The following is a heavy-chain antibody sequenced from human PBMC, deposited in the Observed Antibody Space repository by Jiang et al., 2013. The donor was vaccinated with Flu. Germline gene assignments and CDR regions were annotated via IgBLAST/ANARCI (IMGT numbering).Heavy chain of an antibody. J-gene: IGHJ6*02. CDR1: GYTFTSYG. CDR3: ARDRRYCSSTSCPPHYYYGMDV. Sequence: GAEVKKPGASVKVSCKASGYTFTSYGISWVRQAPGQGLEWMGWISAYNGNTNYAQKLQGRVTMTTDTSTSTAYMELRSLRSDDTAVYYCARDRRYCSSTSCPPHYYYGMDVWGQGTTVTVSS. V-gene: IGHV1-18*04. D-gene: IGHD2-2*01. CDR2: ISAYNGNT.